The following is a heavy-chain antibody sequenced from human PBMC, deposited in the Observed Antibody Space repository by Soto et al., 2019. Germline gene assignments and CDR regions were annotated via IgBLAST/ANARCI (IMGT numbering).Heavy chain of an antibody. CDR1: GCTFSSYA. CDR2: ISYHGSNK. Sequence: GWLRCPGAASGCTFSSYAMHWVRQAPGKGLEWVAVISYHGSNKYYADSVKARFTISRDNSKNTLYLQMNSLRAEDTAVYYCARDGTQYYDFWSGYYTSGWFDPGGQGKLVNVSS. D-gene: IGHD3-3*01. CDR3: ARDGTQYYDFWSGYYTSGWFDP. V-gene: IGHV3-30*14. J-gene: IGHJ5*02.